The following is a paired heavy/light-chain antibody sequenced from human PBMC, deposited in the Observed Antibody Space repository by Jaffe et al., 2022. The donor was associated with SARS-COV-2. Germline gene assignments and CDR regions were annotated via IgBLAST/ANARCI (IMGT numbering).Light chain of an antibody. CDR2: AAS. CDR3: QQSYSSPYT. Sequence: DIQMTQSPSSLSASVGDRVTITCRASESIGSFLNWYQQKPGKAPKLLIYAASSLQSGVPSRFSGSGSGTDFTLTISSLQPEDFATYCCQQSYSSPYTFGQGTKLEIK. V-gene: IGKV1-39*01. J-gene: IGKJ2*01. CDR1: ESIGSF.
Heavy chain of an antibody. D-gene: IGHD2-8*01. CDR1: GGSFSGYY. V-gene: IGHV4-34*12. CDR3: AREAKNIVLIPYYMDV. Sequence: QVQLQQWGAGLLKPSETLSLTCAVYGGSFSGYYWSWIRQPPGKGLEWIGEIIHSGSTNYNPSLESRVTISVDTSKNQFSLNLSSVTAADTAVYYCAREAKNIVLIPYYMDVWGKGTTVTVSS. CDR2: IIHSGST. J-gene: IGHJ6*03.